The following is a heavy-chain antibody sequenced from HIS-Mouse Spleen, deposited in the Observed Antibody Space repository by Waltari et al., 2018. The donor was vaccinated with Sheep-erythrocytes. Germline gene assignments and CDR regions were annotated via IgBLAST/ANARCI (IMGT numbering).Heavy chain of an antibody. CDR3: ARGIANWDAFDI. D-gene: IGHD7-27*01. CDR1: GFTFSSYD. Sequence: EVQLVESGGGLVQPGGSLRLSCAASGFTFSSYDMHWVRQATGKGSEWVSAIGTAGDTYYPGSVKGRFTISRENAKNSLYLQMNSLRAGDTAVYYCARGIANWDAFDIWGQGTMVTVSS. CDR2: IGTAGDT. V-gene: IGHV3-13*01. J-gene: IGHJ3*02.